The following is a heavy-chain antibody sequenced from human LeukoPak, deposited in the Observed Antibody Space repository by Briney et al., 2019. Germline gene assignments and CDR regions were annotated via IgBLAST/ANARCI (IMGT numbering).Heavy chain of an antibody. J-gene: IGHJ4*02. CDR2: IYPGDSDT. CDR3: ARAYDSSGGIIDY. Sequence: AGESLKISCKGSGYSFTSYWIGWVRQMPGKGLEWMGIIYPGDSDTRYSPSFQGQVTISADKSISTAYLQWSSLKAPDTAMYYCARAYDSSGGIIDYWGQGTLVPSPQ. D-gene: IGHD3-22*01. V-gene: IGHV5-51*01. CDR1: GYSFTSYW.